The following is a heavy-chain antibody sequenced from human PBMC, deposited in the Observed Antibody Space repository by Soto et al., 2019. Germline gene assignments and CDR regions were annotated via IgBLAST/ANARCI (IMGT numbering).Heavy chain of an antibody. Sequence: GGSLRLSCAASGYTFSDYYLSWLRQAPGKGLEWISYIDTSSTKIYYADSVRGRFTISRDNAKNSLYLQMNSLRAEDTAVYYWASLGWGGAIHGLNYCSSTSCPLDYWGQGTLVTVSS. D-gene: IGHD2-2*01. CDR3: ASLGWGGAIHGLNYCSSTSCPLDY. CDR2: IDTSSTKI. CDR1: GYTFSDYY. V-gene: IGHV3-11*04. J-gene: IGHJ4*02.